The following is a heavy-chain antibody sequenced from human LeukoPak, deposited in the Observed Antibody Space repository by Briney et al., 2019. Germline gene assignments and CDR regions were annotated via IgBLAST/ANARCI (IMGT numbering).Heavy chain of an antibody. CDR3: ARGGGNGGGWVGHMYYMDV. J-gene: IGHJ6*03. Sequence: PGGSLRLSCAASGFTFSSYSMNWVRQAPGKGLEWVSSISSSSSYIYYADSVKGRFTISRDNAKNSLYLQMNSLRAEDTAVYYCARGGGNGGGWVGHMYYMDVWGKGTTVTVSS. CDR1: GFTFSSYS. V-gene: IGHV3-21*01. CDR2: ISSSSSYI. D-gene: IGHD4-23*01.